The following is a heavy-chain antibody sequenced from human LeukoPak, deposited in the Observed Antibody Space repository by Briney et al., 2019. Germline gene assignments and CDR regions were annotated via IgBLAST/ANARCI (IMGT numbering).Heavy chain of an antibody. CDR1: GYSFTSYW. J-gene: IGHJ4*02. V-gene: IGHV5-51*01. D-gene: IGHD3-3*01. CDR2: IYPGDSDT. Sequence: GESLKISCKGSGYSFTSYWIGWVRQMPGKGLEWMGIIYPGDSDTRYSPSFQGQVTISADKSISTAYLQWSSLKASDTAMYYCARHQRGRRITIFGVVTPAGNLFDYWGQGTLVTVSS. CDR3: ARHQRGRRITIFGVVTPAGNLFDY.